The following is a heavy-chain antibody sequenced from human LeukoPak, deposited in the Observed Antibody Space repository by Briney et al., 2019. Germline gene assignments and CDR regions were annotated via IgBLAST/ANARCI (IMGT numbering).Heavy chain of an antibody. CDR2: ISGSGGST. V-gene: IGHV3-23*01. Sequence: GGSLRLSCAASGFTFSSDAMSCVRQAPGKGLEWVSAISGSGGSTYYADSVKGRFTISRDNSKNTLYLQMNSLRAEDTAVYYCAKDPTDLYGDYLPCWGQGTLVTVSS. CDR1: GFTFSSDA. J-gene: IGHJ4*02. D-gene: IGHD4-17*01. CDR3: AKDPTDLYGDYLPC.